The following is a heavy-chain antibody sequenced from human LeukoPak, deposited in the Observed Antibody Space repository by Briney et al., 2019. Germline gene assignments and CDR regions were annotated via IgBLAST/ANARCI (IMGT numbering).Heavy chain of an antibody. CDR1: GFSFNGYW. Sequence: PGGSLRLSCAASGFSFNGYWMAWVRQAPGKGLEWVANIKKDGSEQYYMDSVKGRFTISRDNAKNSLYLQMNSLRAEDTAVYYCARGAQWPYWGQGTLVTVSS. J-gene: IGHJ4*02. V-gene: IGHV3-7*01. D-gene: IGHD6-19*01. CDR3: ARGAQWPY. CDR2: IKKDGSEQ.